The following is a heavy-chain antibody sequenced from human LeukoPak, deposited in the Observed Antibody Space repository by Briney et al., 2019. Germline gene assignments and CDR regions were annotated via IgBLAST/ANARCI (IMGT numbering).Heavy chain of an antibody. D-gene: IGHD6-13*01. J-gene: IGHJ4*02. CDR1: GFTFSSDA. CDR2: ISGSGGST. Sequence: GGSLRLSCAASGFTFSSDAMSWGRQAPGKGLEWVSAISGSGGSTYYADSVKGRFTISRDNSKNTLYLQMNSLRAEDTAVYYCEKDPVGTEGGSSSWYLFFDYWGQGTLVTVSS. CDR3: EKDPVGTEGGSSSWYLFFDY. V-gene: IGHV3-23*01.